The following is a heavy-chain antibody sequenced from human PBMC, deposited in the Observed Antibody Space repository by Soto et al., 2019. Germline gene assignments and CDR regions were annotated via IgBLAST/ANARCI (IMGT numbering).Heavy chain of an antibody. CDR3: ARDGTLYGKLVSEYYFDY. J-gene: IGHJ4*02. CDR2: ISYDGSNK. V-gene: IGHV3-30-3*01. CDR1: GFTFSSYA. D-gene: IGHD6-6*01. Sequence: QVQLVESGGGVVQPGRSLRLSCAASGFTFSSYAMHWVRQAPGKGLEWVAVISYDGSNKYYADSVKGRFTISRDNSKNTLYLQMNSLRAEDTAVYYCARDGTLYGKLVSEYYFDYWGQGTLVTVSS.